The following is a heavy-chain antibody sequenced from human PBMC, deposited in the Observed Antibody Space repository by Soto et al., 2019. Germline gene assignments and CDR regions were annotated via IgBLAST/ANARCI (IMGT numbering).Heavy chain of an antibody. Sequence: QITLKESGPTLVKPTPTLTLTCTFSGFSLSTSGVGVVWIRQPPGKALEWLALIYWDDDKRYSPALKSRLTITKDTSKNQGVITMTNMDPVDTATYYGAHVLVEGVVVITFDYWGQGTLVTVSS. CDR3: AHVLVEGVVVITFDY. CDR1: GFSLSTSGVG. CDR2: IYWDDDK. V-gene: IGHV2-5*02. D-gene: IGHD3-22*01. J-gene: IGHJ4*02.